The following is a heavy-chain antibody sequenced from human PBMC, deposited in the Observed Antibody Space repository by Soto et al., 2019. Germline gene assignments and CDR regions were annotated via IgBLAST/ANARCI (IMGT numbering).Heavy chain of an antibody. J-gene: IGHJ6*01. Sequence: AVKVSSKASGYTLTRTGISWVRQAPGQGLEWMGWINTYNRATNSAQKFQGRITMTTDTSTSTAYMELRSLRSDDTAVYYSARYFSGGSCHSGVHSYRGQRSPVTVSAGM. D-gene: IGHD2-15*01. CDR1: GYTLTRTG. CDR2: INTYNRAT. V-gene: IGHV1-18*01. CDR3: ARYFSGGSCHSGVHSYRGQRSPVTVSAGM.